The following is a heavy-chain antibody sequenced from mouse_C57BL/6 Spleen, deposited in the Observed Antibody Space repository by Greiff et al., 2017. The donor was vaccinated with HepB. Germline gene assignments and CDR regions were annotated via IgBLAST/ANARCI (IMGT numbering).Heavy chain of an antibody. D-gene: IGHD3-2*02. J-gene: IGHJ2*01. CDR1: GYAFSSYW. CDR2: IYPGDGDT. CDR3: ARSTAQATLYYFDY. V-gene: IGHV1-80*01. Sequence: QVQLQQSGAELVKPGASVKISCKASGYAFSSYWLNWVKQRPGKGLEWIGQIYPGDGDTNYNGKFKGKATLTADKSSSTAYMQLSSLTSADSAVYFCARSTAQATLYYFDYWGQGTTLTVSS.